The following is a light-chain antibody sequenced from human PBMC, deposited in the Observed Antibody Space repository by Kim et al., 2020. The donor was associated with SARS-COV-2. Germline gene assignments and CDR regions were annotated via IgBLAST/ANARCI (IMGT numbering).Light chain of an antibody. Sequence: PGETAALSCRASQSISSTFAAWYQQKRGQAPRLLIFAASSGAAGTPGRFSGGGSGTDFALTISRVEPDDVAVYYCHQFSTTPPASTFGQGTKLVI. CDR3: HQFSTTPPAST. CDR2: AAS. J-gene: IGKJ2*01. V-gene: IGKV3-20*01. CDR1: QSISSTF.